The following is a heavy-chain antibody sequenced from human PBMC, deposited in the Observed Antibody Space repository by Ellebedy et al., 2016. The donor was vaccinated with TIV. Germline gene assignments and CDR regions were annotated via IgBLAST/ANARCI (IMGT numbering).Heavy chain of an antibody. V-gene: IGHV3-21*03. CDR3: ATDLVGATNGAFDY. CDR1: GFTFSSYS. D-gene: IGHD1-26*01. Sequence: GESLKISCAASGFTFSSYSMNWVRQAPGKGLGWVSSISSNSNYIYYADSVRGRFTISRDNAKKSLYLQMSSLKTEDTAVYYCATDLVGATNGAFDYWGQGTLVTVSS. J-gene: IGHJ4*02. CDR2: ISSNSNYI.